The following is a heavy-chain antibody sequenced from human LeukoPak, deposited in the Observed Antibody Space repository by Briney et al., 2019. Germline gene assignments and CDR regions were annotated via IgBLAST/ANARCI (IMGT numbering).Heavy chain of an antibody. Sequence: SETLSLTCTVSGGSISSYYWSWIRQPPGKGLEWIGYIYYSGSTNYNPSLKSRVTISVDTSKNQFSLKLSSVTAADTAVYYCARGYSSGWSLMPDYRGQGTLVTVSS. D-gene: IGHD6-19*01. J-gene: IGHJ4*02. CDR2: IYYSGST. V-gene: IGHV4-59*01. CDR3: ARGYSSGWSLMPDY. CDR1: GGSISSYY.